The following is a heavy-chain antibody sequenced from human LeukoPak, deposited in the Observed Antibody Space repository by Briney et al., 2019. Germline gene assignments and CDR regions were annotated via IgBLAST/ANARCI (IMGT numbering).Heavy chain of an antibody. Sequence: GGSLRLSCAASGFTFSSYAMSWVRQAPGKGLEWVSAISGSGGSTYYADSVKGRFTISRDNSKNTLYLQMNSPRAEDTAVYYCAKCLCSGGSCCDFDYWGQGTLVTVSS. J-gene: IGHJ4*02. CDR3: AKCLCSGGSCCDFDY. CDR1: GFTFSSYA. CDR2: ISGSGGST. D-gene: IGHD2-15*01. V-gene: IGHV3-23*01.